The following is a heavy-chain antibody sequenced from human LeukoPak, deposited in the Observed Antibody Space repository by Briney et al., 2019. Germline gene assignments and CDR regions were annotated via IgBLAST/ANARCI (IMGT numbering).Heavy chain of an antibody. V-gene: IGHV3-21*06. CDR2: ISTTSTYI. CDR1: GFAFSSYN. D-gene: IGHD2-2*01. J-gene: IGHJ4*02. CDR3: ARAGTCSSTSCDGGIEY. Sequence: GGSLRLSCAASGFAFSSYNMNWVRQAPGKGLEWVSFISTTSTYIYYADSVKGRFTVSRDNSKNLLYLQMDSLRVEDTAVYYCARAGTCSSTSCDGGIEYWGQGTLVTVSS.